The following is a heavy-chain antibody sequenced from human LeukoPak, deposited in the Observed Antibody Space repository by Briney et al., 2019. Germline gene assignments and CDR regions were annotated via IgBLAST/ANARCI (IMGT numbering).Heavy chain of an antibody. Sequence: GGSLRLSCAASGFTVSSNYMSWVRQAPGKGLEWVSVIYSGGSTYYADSVKGRFTISRDNSKNTLYLQINSLRAEDTAVYYCARVVPSSSWTFDYWGQGTLVTVSS. D-gene: IGHD6-13*01. CDR3: ARVVPSSSWTFDY. CDR1: GFTVSSNY. CDR2: IYSGGST. J-gene: IGHJ4*02. V-gene: IGHV3-53*01.